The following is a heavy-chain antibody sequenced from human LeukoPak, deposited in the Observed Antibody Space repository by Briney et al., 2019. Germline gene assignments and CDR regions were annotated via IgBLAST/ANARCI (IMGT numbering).Heavy chain of an antibody. CDR1: GGSFSGDY. V-gene: IGHV4-34*01. CDR3: ARAAVVAAASGWFDP. Sequence: SETLSLTCAVYGGSFSGDYWSWIRQPPGKGLEWIGEINHSGNTNYNPSLKSRVTISVDTSKNQFSLKLSSVTAADTAVYYCARAAVVAAASGWFDPWGQGTLVTVSS. D-gene: IGHD2-15*01. J-gene: IGHJ5*02. CDR2: INHSGNT.